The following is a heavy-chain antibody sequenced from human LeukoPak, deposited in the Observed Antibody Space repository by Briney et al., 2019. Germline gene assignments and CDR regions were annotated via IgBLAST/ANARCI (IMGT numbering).Heavy chain of an antibody. J-gene: IGHJ4*02. CDR3: ARTRTTVVTRGDYFDY. CDR2: IYYSGST. V-gene: IGHV4-59*12. Sequence: SETLSLTCTVSGGSISSYYWSWIRQPPGKGLEWIGYIYYSGSTNYNPSLKSRVTMSVDTSKNQFSLKLSSVTAADTAVYYCARTRTTVVTRGDYFDYWGQGTLVTVSS. CDR1: GGSISSYY. D-gene: IGHD4-23*01.